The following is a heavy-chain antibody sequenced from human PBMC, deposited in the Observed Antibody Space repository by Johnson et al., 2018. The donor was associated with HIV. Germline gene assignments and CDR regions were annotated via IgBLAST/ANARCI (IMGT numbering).Heavy chain of an antibody. J-gene: IGHJ3*02. D-gene: IGHD5-18*01. CDR2: ISNNGGST. V-gene: IGHV3-64*01. CDR1: GFTFSNYA. CDR3: ANLYTYGSGAFDI. Sequence: MLLVESGGGLVQPGGSLRLSCAASGFTFSNYAMHWVRQAPGKGLEYVSAISNNGGSTYYANSVKGRFTISRDNSKNTLYLQMNSLRAEDTAVYYCANLYTYGSGAFDICGQGTMVTVSS.